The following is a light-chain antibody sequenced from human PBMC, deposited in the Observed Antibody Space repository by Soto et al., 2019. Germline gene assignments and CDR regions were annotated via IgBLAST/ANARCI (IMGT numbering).Light chain of an antibody. Sequence: EIVLTQSPGTLSLSPGERATLSCRASQSVSSSYLAWYQQKPGQAPRLLIYGASSRATGIPDRFSGSGYGTDLTLTTSNLEPEDFAVYYCQKRSNWPLTFGQGKRLEIK. J-gene: IGKJ5*01. V-gene: IGKV3D-20*02. CDR3: QKRSNWPLT. CDR2: GAS. CDR1: QSVSSSY.